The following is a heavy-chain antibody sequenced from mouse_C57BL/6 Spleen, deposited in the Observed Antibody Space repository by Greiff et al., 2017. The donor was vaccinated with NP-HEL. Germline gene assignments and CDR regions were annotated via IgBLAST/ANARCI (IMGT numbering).Heavy chain of an antibody. Sequence: QVQLQQSGPELVKPGASVKISCKASGYAFSSSWMNWVKQRPGKGLEWIGRIYPGDGDTNYNRKFKGKATLTADKSSSTAYMPLSSLTSEDSEVYICAPSRCYYFDYWGQGTTLTVSS. CDR3: APSRCYYFDY. J-gene: IGHJ2*01. D-gene: IGHD1-1*01. CDR1: GYAFSSSW. V-gene: IGHV1-82*01. CDR2: IYPGDGDT.